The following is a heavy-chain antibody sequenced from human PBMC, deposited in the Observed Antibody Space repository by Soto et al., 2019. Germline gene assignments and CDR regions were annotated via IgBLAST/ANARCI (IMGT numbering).Heavy chain of an antibody. CDR3: AREPYLPMARNDF. CDR2: IYYSGPT. J-gene: IGHJ4*02. CDR1: GGSISSADFF. Sequence: PSETLCLNCTVSGGSISSADFFWTWLRQPPGKGLEWLGYIYYSGPTYYNPSLNGRLIISIDTSRNQFSLSLNSVTAADTAVYFCAREPYLPMARNDFWGQGAQVTVSS. V-gene: IGHV4-30-4*01. D-gene: IGHD3-10*01.